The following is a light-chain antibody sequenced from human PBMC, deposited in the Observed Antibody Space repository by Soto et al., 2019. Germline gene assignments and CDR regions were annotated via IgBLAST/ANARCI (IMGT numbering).Light chain of an antibody. CDR3: QQRFTWPPFT. J-gene: IGKJ3*01. CDR2: DAS. CDR1: ESVNDY. Sequence: EVVLTQSPATLSLSPGERATLFSRANESVNDYLAWYQQRPGQAPRLLIFDASNRAPGIPARFSASGSRRDFTLTISSLEPEDFAVYYCQQRFTWPPFTFGPGTKVDF. V-gene: IGKV3-11*02.